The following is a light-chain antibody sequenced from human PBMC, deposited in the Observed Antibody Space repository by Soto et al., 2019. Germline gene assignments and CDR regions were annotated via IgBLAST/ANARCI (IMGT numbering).Light chain of an antibody. Sequence: DIQMTQSPSTLCGSVGDRVTITCRASQTISSWLAWYQQKPGKAPKLLIYAASTLQSGVPSRFSGSGSGTEFTLTISSLQPDDFATYYCQHYNSYSEAFGQGTKVDI. J-gene: IGKJ1*01. CDR2: AAS. CDR3: QHYNSYSEA. V-gene: IGKV1-5*01. CDR1: QTISSW.